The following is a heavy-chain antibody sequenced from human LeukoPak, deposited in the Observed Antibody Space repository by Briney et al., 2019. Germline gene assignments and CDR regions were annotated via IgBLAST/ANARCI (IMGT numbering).Heavy chain of an antibody. CDR1: GFTFSSYG. Sequence: GRSLRLSCAASGFTFSSYGMHWVRQAPGKGLEWVAVISYDGSNKYYADSVKGRFTISRDNSKNTLYLQMNSLRAEDTAVYYCAKDVLGYCSSTSCYEPEFDYWGQGTLVTVSS. V-gene: IGHV3-30*18. J-gene: IGHJ4*02. CDR2: ISYDGSNK. CDR3: AKDVLGYCSSTSCYEPEFDY. D-gene: IGHD2-2*01.